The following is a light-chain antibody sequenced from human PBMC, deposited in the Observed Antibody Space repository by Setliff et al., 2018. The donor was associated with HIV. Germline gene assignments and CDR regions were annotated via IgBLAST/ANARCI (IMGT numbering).Light chain of an antibody. V-gene: IGLV1-51*01. CDR1: SSNIGKNS. CDR3: ATWNTVSVSEI. J-gene: IGLJ2*01. Sequence: SVLTQPPSVSAAPGQMVTISCSGGSSNIGKNSVSWYQQITGAAPTLLIYDNTRQPSGIPDRFSAYKSGTSATLVIAGLHTGDEAHYFCATWNTVSVSEIFGGGTKVTVL. CDR2: DNT.